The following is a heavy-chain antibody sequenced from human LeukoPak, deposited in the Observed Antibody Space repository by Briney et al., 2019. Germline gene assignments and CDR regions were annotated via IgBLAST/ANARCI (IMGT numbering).Heavy chain of an antibody. D-gene: IGHD2-2*01. CDR2: INPNSGGT. V-gene: IGHV1-2*02. CDR1: GYTFTGYY. J-gene: IGHJ4*02. CDR3: AKQGLVPATAGD. Sequence: ASVKVSCKASGYTFTGYYMHWVRQAPGQGREWMGWINPNSGGTNYAQKFQGRVTMTRDTSISTAYMELSRLRPEDTAVYYCAKQGLVPATAGDWGQGTLVTVSS.